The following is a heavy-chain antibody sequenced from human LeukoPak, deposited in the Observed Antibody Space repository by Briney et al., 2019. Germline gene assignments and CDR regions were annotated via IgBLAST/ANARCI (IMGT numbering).Heavy chain of an antibody. J-gene: IGHJ4*02. Sequence: SETLSLTCTVSGGFISSYYWSWIRQPPGKGLEWIGYIYYSGSTNYNPSLKSRVTISVDTSKNQFSLKLSSVTAADTAVYYCATGIAAAGSDYWGQGTLVTVSS. V-gene: IGHV4-59*01. CDR1: GGFISSYY. CDR2: IYYSGST. D-gene: IGHD6-13*01. CDR3: ATGIAAAGSDY.